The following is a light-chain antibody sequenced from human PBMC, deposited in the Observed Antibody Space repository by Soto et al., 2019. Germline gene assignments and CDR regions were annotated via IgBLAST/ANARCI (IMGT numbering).Light chain of an antibody. V-gene: IGKV1-39*01. CDR3: QQSYNPPWT. CDR2: AAS. Sequence: DIQMTQSPSSLSASVGDRVTITCRASQSISSYVNWYQQKPGKAPKLLIYAASSLQSGVPSRFSSSGSGTDFTLTSSSLQPEDFATYYCQQSYNPPWTFGQGTKVEIK. CDR1: QSISSY. J-gene: IGKJ1*01.